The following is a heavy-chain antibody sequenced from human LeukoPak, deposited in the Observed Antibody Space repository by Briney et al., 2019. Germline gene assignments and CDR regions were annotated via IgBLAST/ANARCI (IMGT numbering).Heavy chain of an antibody. V-gene: IGHV4-59*01. CDR2: IYYTGAT. CDR1: GGSISSYY. J-gene: IGHJ5*02. D-gene: IGHD1-1*01. Sequence: SETLSLTCTVSGGSISSYYWSWIRLPPGKGLEWIGYIYYTGATYYNPSLKSRVTISLDTSKNQFSLKLSSVTAADAAVYYCARAQENRPGYPDPWFDPWGQGTLVTVSS. CDR3: ARAQENRPGYPDPWFDP.